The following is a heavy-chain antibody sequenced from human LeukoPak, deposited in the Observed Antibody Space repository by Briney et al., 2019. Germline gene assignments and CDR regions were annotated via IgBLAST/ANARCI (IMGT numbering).Heavy chain of an antibody. CDR3: TRGWYQLL. V-gene: IGHV3-49*04. CDR1: GFTFGDNA. J-gene: IGHJ4*02. D-gene: IGHD2-2*01. CDR2: IRNKAYGGTT. Sequence: GGSLRLSCTTSGFTFGDNAMSWVRQAPGKGPERVGFIRNKAYGGTTEYAASVKGRFTISRDDSKTIAYLQMNSLRTEDTAVYYCTRGWYQLLWGQGTLVTVSS.